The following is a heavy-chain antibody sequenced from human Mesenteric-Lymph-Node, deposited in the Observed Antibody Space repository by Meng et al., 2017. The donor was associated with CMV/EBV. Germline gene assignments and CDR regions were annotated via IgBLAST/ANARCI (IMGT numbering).Heavy chain of an antibody. CDR2: MKPISGDT. CDR1: GYRFTSYD. D-gene: IGHD3-10*01. V-gene: IGHV1-8*01. J-gene: IGHJ4*02. CDR3: ARGNGGSFDY. Sequence: KVSCKASGYRFTSYDINWVRQATGQGLEWMGWMKPISGDTGYAQKFQGRVTMTRDTSTNTAYMELNSLRSDDTAVYYCARGNGGSFDYWGQGSLVPSPQ.